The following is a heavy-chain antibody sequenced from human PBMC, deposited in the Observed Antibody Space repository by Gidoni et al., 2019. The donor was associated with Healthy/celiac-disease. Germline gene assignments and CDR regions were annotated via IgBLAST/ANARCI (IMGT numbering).Heavy chain of an antibody. D-gene: IGHD5-18*01. V-gene: IGHV3-30*18. CDR3: ANWRYSYGYCVY. Sequence: QVQLVQSGGGVVQPGLSLRPSCAASGFTFSSYGMHWVRQAPGKGLEWVAVISYDGSNKYYADSVKGRFTISRDNSKNTLYLQMNSLRAEDTAVYYCANWRYSYGYCVYWGQGTLVTVSS. J-gene: IGHJ4*02. CDR2: ISYDGSNK. CDR1: GFTFSSYG.